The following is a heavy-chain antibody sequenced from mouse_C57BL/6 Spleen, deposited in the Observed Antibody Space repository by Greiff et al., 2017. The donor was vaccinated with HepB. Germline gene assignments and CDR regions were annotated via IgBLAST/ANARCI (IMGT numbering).Heavy chain of an antibody. D-gene: IGHD3-2*02. Sequence: VQLQQPGAELVKPGASVKLSCNASGYTFTSYWMQWVKQRPGQGLEWIGEIDPSDSYTKYNQKFKGKATLTVETAASTAYMQLRSLKSEDSAVYYCARSKTAQVSAWFAYWGQGTLVTVSA. CDR1: GYTFTSYW. CDR3: ARSKTAQVSAWFAY. CDR2: IDPSDSYT. J-gene: IGHJ3*01. V-gene: IGHV1-50*01.